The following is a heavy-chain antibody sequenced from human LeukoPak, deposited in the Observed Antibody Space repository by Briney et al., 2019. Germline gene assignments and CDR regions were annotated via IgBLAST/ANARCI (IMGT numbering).Heavy chain of an antibody. CDR1: GYSISSGYC. V-gene: IGHV4-38-2*01. J-gene: IGHJ5*02. D-gene: IGHD6-19*01. Sequence: KPSETLSLTCAVSGYSISSGYCWGWIRQPPGQGLGWIGSIHHSGSTYYNPSLKSRVTISVDTSKNQISLKLSSVTAADTAVYSCARGRVAGTNNWFDPWGQGTLVTVSS. CDR3: ARGRVAGTNNWFDP. CDR2: IHHSGST.